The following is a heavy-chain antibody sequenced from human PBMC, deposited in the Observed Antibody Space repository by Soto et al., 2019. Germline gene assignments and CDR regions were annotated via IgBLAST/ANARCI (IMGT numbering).Heavy chain of an antibody. CDR2: IYSDGTT. D-gene: IGHD4-17*01. J-gene: IGHJ5*02. V-gene: IGHV3-66*01. CDR3: ASASTVTTIYDL. Sequence: EVQLVESGGGLVQPGGSLRLSCEASGVTVSSNYMSWVRQAPGKGLDWVSIIYSDGTTRYADSMQGRFTISRDSSKNTLYLQLNSLRAEDTAVYYCASASTVTTIYDLWGQGSLVAVSS. CDR1: GVTVSSNY.